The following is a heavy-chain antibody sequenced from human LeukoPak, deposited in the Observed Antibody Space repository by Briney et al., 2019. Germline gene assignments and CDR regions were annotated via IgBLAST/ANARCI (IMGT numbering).Heavy chain of an antibody. D-gene: IGHD3-3*01. CDR2: IYTSGST. J-gene: IGHJ6*04. V-gene: IGHV4-61*02. Sequence: SETLSLTCTVSGGSISSGSYYWSWIRQPAGKGLEWIGRIYTSGSTNYNPSPKSRVTISVDTSKNQFSLKLSSVTAADTAVYYCARETDYDFWSGYYEGPPMDVWGKGTTVTVSS. CDR1: GGSISSGSYY. CDR3: ARETDYDFWSGYYEGPPMDV.